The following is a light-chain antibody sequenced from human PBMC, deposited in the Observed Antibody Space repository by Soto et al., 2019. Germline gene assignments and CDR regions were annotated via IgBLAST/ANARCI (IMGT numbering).Light chain of an antibody. CDR3: QQLNS. V-gene: IGKV1-9*01. Sequence: DIQLTQSPSFLSASVGDRVTITCRASQGISSYLAWYQQKPGKAPKLLIYAASTLQSGVPSRFSGSGSVTEFTLTISSLQPEDFATYYCQQLNSFGPGTKVDIK. CDR1: QGISSY. CDR2: AAS. J-gene: IGKJ3*01.